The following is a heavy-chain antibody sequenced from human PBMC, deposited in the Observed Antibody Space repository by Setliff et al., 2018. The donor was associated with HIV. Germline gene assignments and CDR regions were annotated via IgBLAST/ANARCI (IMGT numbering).Heavy chain of an antibody. D-gene: IGHD3-22*01. CDR1: GDSISNNKYY. CDR2: IYHDGKT. J-gene: IGHJ5*02. V-gene: IGHV4-39*01. Sequence: SETLSLTCSVSGDSISNNKYYWSWIRQPPGKGLEWTGSIYHDGKTYYNPSLKSRLTISVDTPKNQFSLKLNSVTAADTAVYYCASRVYYYDSNNFLREEGFDPWGQGTLVNVSS. CDR3: ASRVYYYDSNNFLREEGFDP.